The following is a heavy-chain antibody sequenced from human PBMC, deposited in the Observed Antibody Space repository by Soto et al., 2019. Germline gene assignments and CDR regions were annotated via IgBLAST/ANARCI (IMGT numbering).Heavy chain of an antibody. Sequence: QVQLVQSGAEVKKPGASVKVSCKASGYTFTSYYMHWVRQAPGQGLEWMRIINPSGGSTSYAQKFPGRVTMTRDTSTSTVYMELSSLRSEDTAVYYCARGGASPYGYYYGMDVWGQGTTVTVSS. CDR1: GYTFTSYY. J-gene: IGHJ6*02. D-gene: IGHD3-10*01. CDR3: ARGGASPYGYYYGMDV. V-gene: IGHV1-46*01. CDR2: INPSGGST.